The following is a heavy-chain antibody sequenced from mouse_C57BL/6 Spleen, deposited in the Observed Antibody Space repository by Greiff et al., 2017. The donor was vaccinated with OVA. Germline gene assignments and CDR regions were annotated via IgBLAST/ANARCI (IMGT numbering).Heavy chain of an antibody. J-gene: IGHJ4*01. Sequence: QVQLKESGAELMKPGASVKLSCKATGYTFTGYWIEWVKQRPGHGLEWIGEIVPGSGSTNYNEKFKGKATFTKDTSSKSAYMQLSSLTTEDSAIYYCARKDYDYAMDYWGQGTPVTVSS. CDR3: ARKDYDYAMDY. D-gene: IGHD2-4*01. CDR1: GYTFTGYW. CDR2: IVPGSGST. V-gene: IGHV1-9*01.